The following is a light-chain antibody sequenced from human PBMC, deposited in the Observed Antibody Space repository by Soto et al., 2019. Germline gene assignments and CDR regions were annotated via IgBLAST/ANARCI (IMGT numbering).Light chain of an antibody. CDR3: SSYTGSTNYV. J-gene: IGLJ1*01. Sequence: QSALTQPASVSGSPGQSITISCTGTASDVGAYDYVSWYQQHPGTAPKLMIYEVTNRPSGVSDRFSGSKSGNTASLTISGLQAEDEADYYCSSYTGSTNYVFGTGTKVTVL. V-gene: IGLV2-14*01. CDR2: EVT. CDR1: ASDVGAYDY.